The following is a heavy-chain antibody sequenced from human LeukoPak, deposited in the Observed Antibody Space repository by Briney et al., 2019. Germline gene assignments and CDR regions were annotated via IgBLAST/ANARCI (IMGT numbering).Heavy chain of an antibody. D-gene: IGHD3-10*01. CDR3: ARGSYGSGSYGYYGMDV. V-gene: IGHV4-30-4*02. CDR2: IYYSGST. J-gene: IGHJ6*02. Sequence: PSETLSLTCTVSGGSIFTDDIYWSWIRQPPGRGLEWIGYIYYSGSTYYNPSLKSRVTISVDTSKNQFSLKLSSVTAADTAVYYCARGSYGSGSYGYYGMDVWGQGTTVTVSS. CDR1: GGSIFTDDIY.